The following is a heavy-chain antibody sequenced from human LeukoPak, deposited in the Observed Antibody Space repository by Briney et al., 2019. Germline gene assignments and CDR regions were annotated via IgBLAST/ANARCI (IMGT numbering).Heavy chain of an antibody. Sequence: GGSLRLSCAASGFTFSSYGMHWVRQAPGKGLEWVAVISYDGSNKYYADSVKGRFTISRDNSNSTLYLQMNSLRAEDTAVYYCAKVGFGELWARSDYYYYYMDVWGKGTTVTISS. CDR1: GFTFSSYG. CDR2: ISYDGSNK. D-gene: IGHD3-10*01. CDR3: AKVGFGELWARSDYYYYYMDV. V-gene: IGHV3-30*18. J-gene: IGHJ6*03.